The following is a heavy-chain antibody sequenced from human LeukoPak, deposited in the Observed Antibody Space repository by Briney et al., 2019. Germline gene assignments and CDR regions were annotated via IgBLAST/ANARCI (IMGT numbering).Heavy chain of an antibody. V-gene: IGHV7-4-1*02. Sequence: ASVKVSCKASGYTFTGYYMHWVRQAPGQGLEWMGWINTNTGNPTYAQGFTGRFVFSLDTSVSTAYLQISSLKAEDTAVYYCARDPGIAAALGAFDIWGQGTMVTVSS. CDR1: GYTFTGYY. J-gene: IGHJ3*02. CDR2: INTNTGNP. CDR3: ARDPGIAAALGAFDI. D-gene: IGHD6-13*01.